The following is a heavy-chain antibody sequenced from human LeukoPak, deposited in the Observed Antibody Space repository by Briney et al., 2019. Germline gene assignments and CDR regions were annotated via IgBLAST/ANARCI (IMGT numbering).Heavy chain of an antibody. J-gene: IGHJ4*02. D-gene: IGHD3-10*01. V-gene: IGHV3-23*01. CDR1: GLTFNNYP. CDR2: ISGSGSSS. CDR3: AKDFLYNVVDY. Sequence: PGWALRLSFPASGLTFNNYPMTGVGPPPWMGRDWVSSISGSGSSSYYADSVKGRFTVSRDNSKNTLHLQMNSLRAEDTAVYYCAKDFLYNVVDYWGQGTLVAVSS.